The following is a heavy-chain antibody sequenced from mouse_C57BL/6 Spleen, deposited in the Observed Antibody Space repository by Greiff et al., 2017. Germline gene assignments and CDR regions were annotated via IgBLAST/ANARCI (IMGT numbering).Heavy chain of an antibody. V-gene: IGHV1-9*01. CDR2: ILPGSGST. Sequence: QVQLQQSGAELMKPGASVKLSCKATGYTFTGYWIEWVKQRPGHGLEWIGEILPGSGSTNYNEKFKGKATFTADTSSTTAYMQLSSLTTEDSAIDYCGRKGLRYYAMGYWGQGTSVTVSA. CDR1: GYTFTGYW. CDR3: GRKGLRYYAMGY. J-gene: IGHJ4*01. D-gene: IGHD1-1*01.